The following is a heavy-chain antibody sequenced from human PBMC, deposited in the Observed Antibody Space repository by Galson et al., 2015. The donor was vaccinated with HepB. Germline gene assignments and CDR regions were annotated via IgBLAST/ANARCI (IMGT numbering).Heavy chain of an antibody. D-gene: IGHD5-24*01. J-gene: IGHJ6*03. CDR1: GGSISSGGYY. CDR2: IYYSGST. CDR3: ASGMATAYYYMDV. Sequence: SETLSLTCTVSGGSISSGGYYWSWIRQHPGTGLEWIGYIYYSGSTNYNPSLKSRVTISVDTSKNQFSLKLSSVTAADTAVYYCASGMATAYYYMDVWGKGTTVTVSS. V-gene: IGHV4-61*08.